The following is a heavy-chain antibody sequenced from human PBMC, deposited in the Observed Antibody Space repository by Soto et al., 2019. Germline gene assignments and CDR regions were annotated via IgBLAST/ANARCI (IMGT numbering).Heavy chain of an antibody. CDR3: ASSPLRSSGYNY. V-gene: IGHV4-31*03. CDR2: IYYSGST. J-gene: IGHJ4*02. Sequence: SETLSLTCTVSGGSISSGGYYWSWIRQHPGKGLEWIGYIYYSGSTYYNPSLKSRVTISVDTSNNQFSLKLSSVTAADTAVYYCASSPLRSSGYNYWGQGTLVTVYS. CDR1: GGSISSGGYY. D-gene: IGHD3-22*01.